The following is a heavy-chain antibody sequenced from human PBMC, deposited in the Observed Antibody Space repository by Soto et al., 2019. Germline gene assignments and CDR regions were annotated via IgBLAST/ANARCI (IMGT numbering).Heavy chain of an antibody. CDR1: GYMFPIYH. Sequence: GESLKISCEASGYMFPIYHISWVSQMPGKGLEGVGKIDPSDSRTMYRPSSRARITISVDKSINTAYLEWGRLKASDTAMYYCARQDSNGDFDFWGQGTQVTVSS. V-gene: IGHV5-10-1*01. CDR2: IDPSDSRT. D-gene: IGHD2-8*01. J-gene: IGHJ4*02. CDR3: ARQDSNGDFDF.